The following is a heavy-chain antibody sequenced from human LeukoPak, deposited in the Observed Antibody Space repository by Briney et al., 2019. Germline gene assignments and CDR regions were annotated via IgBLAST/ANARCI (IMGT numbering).Heavy chain of an antibody. V-gene: IGHV4-39*01. CDR3: ARQISDYYYYYMDV. J-gene: IGHJ6*03. CDR2: IYDSGNE. CDR1: GGSISTSAFY. Sequence: SETLSLTCTVSGGSISTSAFYWGWIRQPPGKGLEWIGSIYDSGNEFYNPSLKSRVTISADTSKNQFSLRLNSVTAADTAMYYCARQISDYYYYYMDVWGEGITVTVSS. D-gene: IGHD2/OR15-2a*01.